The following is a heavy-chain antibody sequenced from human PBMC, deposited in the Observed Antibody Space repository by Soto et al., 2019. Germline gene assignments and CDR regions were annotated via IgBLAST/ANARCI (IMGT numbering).Heavy chain of an antibody. J-gene: IGHJ5*02. CDR3: AGGRITLRT. CDR2: LSSSSSDI. D-gene: IGHD3-22*01. Sequence: EVQLVESGGGSVQPGGSLRLSCAASEFTFSSDHMNWVRPAPGKGLEWISYLSSSSSDIYYADPVKGRLTISRDNVKKSLYLQMNSLREEDTAVYYCAGGRITLRTLGQGTPVTVSS. CDR1: EFTFSSDH. V-gene: IGHV3-48*02.